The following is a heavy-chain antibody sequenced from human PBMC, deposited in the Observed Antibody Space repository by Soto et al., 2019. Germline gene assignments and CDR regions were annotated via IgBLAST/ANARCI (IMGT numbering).Heavy chain of an antibody. V-gene: IGHV4-31*03. J-gene: IGHJ5*02. D-gene: IGHD2-2*01. CDR3: ASDSGSCSSTSCPHKWFDP. CDR2: IYYSGST. CDR1: GGSISSGGYY. Sequence: PSETLSLTCTVSGGSISSGGYYWSWIRQHPGKGLEWIGYIYYSGSTYYNPSLKSRVTISVDTSKNQFSLKLSSVTAADTAVYYCASDSGSCSSTSCPHKWFDPWCQGTLVTGSS.